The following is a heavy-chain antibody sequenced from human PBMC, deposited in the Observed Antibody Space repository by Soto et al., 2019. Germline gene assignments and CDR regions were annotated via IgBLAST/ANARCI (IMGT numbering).Heavy chain of an antibody. J-gene: IGHJ1*01. D-gene: IGHD4-17*01. CDR3: ARSRTTVTPSGFQH. CDR2: IKYSGTT. CDR1: GGSISRGRCH. V-gene: IGHV4-39*06. Sequence: SETLSLTCTVSGGSISRGRCHWGWIRQPPGKGLEWIASIKYSGTTFYNPSLKSRVTLSVDTSKNQFALKLSSVTAADTAVYYCARSRTTVTPSGFQHWGQGTPDTVSS.